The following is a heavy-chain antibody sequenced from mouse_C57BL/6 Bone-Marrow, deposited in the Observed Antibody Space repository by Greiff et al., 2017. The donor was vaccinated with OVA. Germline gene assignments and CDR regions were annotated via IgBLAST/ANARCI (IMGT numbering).Heavy chain of an antibody. Sequence: QVQLQQPGAELVKPGASVKLSCKASGYTFTSYWMHWVKQRPGQGLEWIGMIHPNSGSTNYNEKFKSKATLTVDKSSSTAYMQLSSLTCEDSAVYYCARTVFYYGSSYTFAYWGQGTLVTVSA. CDR3: ARTVFYYGSSYTFAY. J-gene: IGHJ3*01. V-gene: IGHV1-64*01. D-gene: IGHD1-1*01. CDR2: IHPNSGST. CDR1: GYTFTSYW.